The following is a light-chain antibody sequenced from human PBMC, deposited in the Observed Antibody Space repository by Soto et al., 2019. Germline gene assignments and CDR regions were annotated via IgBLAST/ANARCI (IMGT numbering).Light chain of an antibody. J-gene: IGKJ5*01. CDR2: GAS. CDR1: QSVSSSY. CDR3: QQYGSSPPIT. V-gene: IGKV3-20*01. Sequence: ETVLTQSPGTLSLSPGERATLSCRASQSVSSSYLAWYQQKPGQAPRLLIYGASSMATGIPDRFSGSGSGIDFSLTISRLEPEDFAVYYCQQYGSSPPITSGQGTRLEIK.